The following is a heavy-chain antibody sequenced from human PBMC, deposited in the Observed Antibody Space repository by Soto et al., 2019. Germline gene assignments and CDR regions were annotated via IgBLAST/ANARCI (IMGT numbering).Heavy chain of an antibody. Sequence: SETLSLTCAVYGGSFSGYYWSWIRQPPGKGLEWIGEINHSGSTNYNPSLKSRVTISVDTSKNQFSLKLSSVTAADTAVHYCARGRVWYVSGYWFDPWGQGTLVTVSS. CDR1: GGSFSGYY. D-gene: IGHD6-13*01. CDR3: ARGRVWYVSGYWFDP. J-gene: IGHJ5*02. V-gene: IGHV4-34*01. CDR2: INHSGST.